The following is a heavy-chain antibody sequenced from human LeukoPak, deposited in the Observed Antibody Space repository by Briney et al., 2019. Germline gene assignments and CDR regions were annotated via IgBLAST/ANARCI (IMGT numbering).Heavy chain of an antibody. D-gene: IGHD2-2*01. J-gene: IGHJ4*02. CDR2: VYSGGST. Sequence: AGGSLRLSCAASGFTVSSNYMSWVRQAPGKGLEWVSVVYSGGSTYYADSVKGRFTISRDNSKNTLYLQTNSLRAEDTAVYYCARSQGYQLPFDYWGQGTLVTVSS. V-gene: IGHV3-53*01. CDR1: GFTVSSNY. CDR3: ARSQGYQLPFDY.